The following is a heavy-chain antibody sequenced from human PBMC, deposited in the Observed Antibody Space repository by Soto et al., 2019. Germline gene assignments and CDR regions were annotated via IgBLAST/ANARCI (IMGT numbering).Heavy chain of an antibody. J-gene: IGHJ5*02. Sequence: SEPLPLTCTICGGSLSIYYWTFIRQSPGKGLEWIGYVYFSGNTNYNPSLKSRVTISIDTSKNQFSLRLASVTAADTAFYYCGSVRPSGYVMSWGQGTLVTVS. CDR1: GGSLSIYY. CDR2: VYFSGNT. V-gene: IGHV4-59*01. D-gene: IGHD6-25*01. CDR3: GSVRPSGYVMS.